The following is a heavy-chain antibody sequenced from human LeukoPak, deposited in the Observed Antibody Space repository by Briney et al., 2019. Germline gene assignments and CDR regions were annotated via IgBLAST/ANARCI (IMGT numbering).Heavy chain of an antibody. D-gene: IGHD1-26*01. V-gene: IGHV1-69*05. CDR2: IIPIFGTA. CDR3: AREGVGVNTGVFDY. CDR1: GGTFSGNA. Sequence: SVKVSCKASGGTFSGNATSWGGQAPGKGLEGMGGIIPIFGTANYAQKFQGRVTITTDESTSTAYMELSSLRSEDTAVHYCAREGVGVNTGVFDYWGQGTLVTVSS. J-gene: IGHJ4*02.